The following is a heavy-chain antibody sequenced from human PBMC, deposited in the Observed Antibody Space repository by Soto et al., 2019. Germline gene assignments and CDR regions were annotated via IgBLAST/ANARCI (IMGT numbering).Heavy chain of an antibody. V-gene: IGHV3-33*01. Sequence: QVQLVESGGGVVQPGRSLRLSCAASGFTFSTYGMHWVRQAPGKGLEWVALIWYDGNTKYYADSVKGRFTISRDNSKNXLYLQMNSLRAEDTAVYYCATDDYGDSEDYYGMDVWGQGTTVTVSS. CDR2: IWYDGNTK. J-gene: IGHJ6*02. CDR3: ATDDYGDSEDYYGMDV. CDR1: GFTFSTYG. D-gene: IGHD4-17*01.